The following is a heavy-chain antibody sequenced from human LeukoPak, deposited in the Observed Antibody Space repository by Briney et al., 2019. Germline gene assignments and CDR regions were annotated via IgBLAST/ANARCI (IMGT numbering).Heavy chain of an antibody. D-gene: IGHD3-22*01. CDR2: IIPIFGTA. V-gene: IGHV1-69*13. Sequence: ASVKVSCKASGYTFTSYGISWVRQAPGQGLEWMGGIIPIFGTANYAQKFQGRVTITADESTSTAYMELSSLRSEDTAVYYCARVTHYDSSGYYWFDPWGQGTLVTVSS. CDR1: GYTFTSYG. J-gene: IGHJ5*02. CDR3: ARVTHYDSSGYYWFDP.